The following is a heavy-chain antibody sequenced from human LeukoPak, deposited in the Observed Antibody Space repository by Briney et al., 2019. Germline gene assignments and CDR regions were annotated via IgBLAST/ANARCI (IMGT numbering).Heavy chain of an antibody. D-gene: IGHD3-10*01. Sequence: PSETLSLTCAVYGGSFSGYYWSWTRQPPGKGLEWIGEINHSGSTNYNPSLKSRVTISVDTSKNQFSLKLSSVTAADTAVYYCARGLRWGITMVRARTYFDYWGQGTLVTVSS. V-gene: IGHV4-34*01. CDR3: ARGLRWGITMVRARTYFDY. CDR2: INHSGST. J-gene: IGHJ4*02. CDR1: GGSFSGYY.